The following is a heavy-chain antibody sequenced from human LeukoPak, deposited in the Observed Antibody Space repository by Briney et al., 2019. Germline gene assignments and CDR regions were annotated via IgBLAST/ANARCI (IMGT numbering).Heavy chain of an antibody. CDR2: IYPADSDI. D-gene: IGHD2-15*01. CDR1: GYSINNYW. J-gene: IGHJ5*02. Sequence: KRGESLKISCKGSGYSINNYWIGWVRQMPGKGLEWMGIIYPADSDIRYSPSFQGQVTISADKSISTAYLQWSSPKASDTAMYYCARQEYCSGGSCYTWFDPWGQGTLVTVSS. V-gene: IGHV5-51*01. CDR3: ARQEYCSGGSCYTWFDP.